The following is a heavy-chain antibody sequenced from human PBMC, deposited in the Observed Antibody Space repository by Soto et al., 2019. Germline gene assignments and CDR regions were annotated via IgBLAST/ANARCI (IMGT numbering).Heavy chain of an antibody. D-gene: IGHD6-6*01. CDR2: ISSSSSYI. CDR1: GFTFSSYS. CDR3: AREDRIAANYYYYYYGMDV. V-gene: IGHV3-21*01. J-gene: IGHJ6*02. Sequence: EVQLVESGGGLVKPGGSLRLSCAASGFTFSSYSMNWVRQAPGKGLEWVSSISSSSSYIYYADSVKGRFTISRDNAKNSLYLQMNSLRAEDTAVYYCAREDRIAANYYYYYYGMDVWGQGTTVTVSS.